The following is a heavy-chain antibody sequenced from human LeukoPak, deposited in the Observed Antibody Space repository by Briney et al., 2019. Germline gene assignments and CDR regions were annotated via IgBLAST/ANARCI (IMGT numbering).Heavy chain of an antibody. J-gene: IGHJ4*02. CDR3: ARGYGDYFDY. CDR2: IYYSGRT. CDR1: GGSISSYY. V-gene: IGHV4-59*01. D-gene: IGHD4-17*01. Sequence: PSETLSLTCTVSGGSISSYYWSWIRQPPGKGLEWIGYIYYSGRTNYNPSLKRRVTISVDTSKNQFSLKLSSVTAADTAVYYCARGYGDYFDYWGQGTLVTVSS.